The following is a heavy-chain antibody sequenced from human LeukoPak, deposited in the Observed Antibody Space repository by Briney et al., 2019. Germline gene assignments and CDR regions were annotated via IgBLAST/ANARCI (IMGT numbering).Heavy chain of an antibody. Sequence: SETLSLTCAVYGGSFSGYYWSWIRQPPGKGLEWIGEINHSGSTNYNPSLKSRVTISVDTSKNQFTLKLSSVTAADTAVYYCARGRGYSYGLRPWGQGTLVTVSS. CDR2: INHSGST. CDR3: ARGRGYSYGLRP. V-gene: IGHV4-34*01. D-gene: IGHD5-18*01. J-gene: IGHJ5*02. CDR1: GGSFSGYY.